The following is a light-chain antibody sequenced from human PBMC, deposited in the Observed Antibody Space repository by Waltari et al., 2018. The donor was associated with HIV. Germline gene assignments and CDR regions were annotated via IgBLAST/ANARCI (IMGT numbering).Light chain of an antibody. Sequence: QSALTQPASVSGSPGQSITISCPGTSSDVGASNLVSWYQQHPGKAPKLMIFELTKRPSGISDRFSGSRSGNTASLTISGLQAEDEGDYYCCSYTGTGVVFGGGTKLTVL. CDR3: CSYTGTGVV. V-gene: IGLV2-23*02. J-gene: IGLJ2*01. CDR1: SSDVGASNL. CDR2: ELT.